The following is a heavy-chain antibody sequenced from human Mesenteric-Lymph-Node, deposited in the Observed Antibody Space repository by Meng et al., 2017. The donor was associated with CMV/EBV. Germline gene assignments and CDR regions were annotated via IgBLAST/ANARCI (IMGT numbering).Heavy chain of an antibody. V-gene: IGHV3-23*03. CDR1: GFTFSRFA. J-gene: IGHJ6*02. D-gene: IGHD5-18*01. Sequence: GGSLRLSCVASGFTFSRFAMSWVRQAPGKALEWVSVIYSDGIRIYYADSVKGRFTISRDNAKNSLYLQMNSLRAEDTAVYYCARDYTAPYYYYGMDVWGQGTTVTVSS. CDR3: ARDYTAPYYYYGMDV. CDR2: IYSDGIRI.